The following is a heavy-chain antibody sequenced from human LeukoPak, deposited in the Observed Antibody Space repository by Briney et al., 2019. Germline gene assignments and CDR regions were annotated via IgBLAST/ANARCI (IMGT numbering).Heavy chain of an antibody. CDR1: GFTFSGFW. J-gene: IGHJ4*02. V-gene: IGHV3-74*01. Sequence: GGSLRLSCAASGFTFSGFWMHWVRQAPGKGLVWVSRINSDGSSTSYADSVKGRFTISRDNVKNTLYLQMNSLRAEDTAVYYCARVSSLGGDYWGQGTLVTVSS. D-gene: IGHD6-13*01. CDR2: INSDGSST. CDR3: ARVSSLGGDY.